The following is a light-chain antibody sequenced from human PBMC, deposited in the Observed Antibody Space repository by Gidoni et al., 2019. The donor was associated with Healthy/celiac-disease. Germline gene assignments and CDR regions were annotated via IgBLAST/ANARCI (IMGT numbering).Light chain of an antibody. V-gene: IGKV1-5*01. CDR2: DAS. CDR1: QSISSW. CDR3: KQCNSYPWT. J-gene: IGKJ1*01. Sequence: GARVTITCRASQSISSWLAWYQQKPGKAPKLLIYDASSLESGVPSRFSGSGSGTEFTLTISSLQPDDFATYYCKQCNSYPWTFGPGTKVEIK.